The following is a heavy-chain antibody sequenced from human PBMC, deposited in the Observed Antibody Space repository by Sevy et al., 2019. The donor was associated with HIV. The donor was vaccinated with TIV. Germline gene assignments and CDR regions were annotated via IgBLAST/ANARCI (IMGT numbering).Heavy chain of an antibody. CDR1: GGTFSSYS. Sequence: ASVKVSCKASGGTFSSYSISWVRQAPGQGLEWMGRIIPILGLGNNAQRFQGRVTITADKSTGTAYMELSSLTSEDTAVYYCARDRGSTSAPPSFDPWGQGTQVTVSS. V-gene: IGHV1-69*04. CDR3: ARDRGSTSAPPSFDP. CDR2: IIPILGLG. J-gene: IGHJ5*02. D-gene: IGHD3-10*01.